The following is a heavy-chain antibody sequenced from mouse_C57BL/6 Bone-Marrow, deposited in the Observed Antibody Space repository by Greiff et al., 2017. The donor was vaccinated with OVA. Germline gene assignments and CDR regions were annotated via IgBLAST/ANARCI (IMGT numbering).Heavy chain of an antibody. Sequence: EVQGVESGGGLVQPGGSLKLSCAASGFTFSDYYMYWVRQTPEKRLEWVAYISNGGGSTYYPDTVKGRFTISRDNAKNTLYLQMSRLKSEDTAMYYCARRGNWVDYWGQGTTLTVSS. CDR2: ISNGGGST. J-gene: IGHJ2*01. D-gene: IGHD4-1*01. CDR1: GFTFSDYY. CDR3: ARRGNWVDY. V-gene: IGHV5-12*01.